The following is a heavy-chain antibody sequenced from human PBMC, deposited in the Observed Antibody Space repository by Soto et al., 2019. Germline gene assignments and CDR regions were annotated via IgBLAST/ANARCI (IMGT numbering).Heavy chain of an antibody. V-gene: IGHV3-23*01. J-gene: IGHJ4*02. CDR3: AKGLYYYDSSGYRVFDY. CDR2: ISGNGFDT. CDR1: GFSFGTYL. Sequence: PGGSLRLSCNASGFSFGTYLMTWVRQAPGKGLEWVSSISGNGFDTYYADSVKGRFTISRDNSKKTVYLQMHGLRADDTAVYYCAKGLYYYDSSGYRVFDYWGQGALVTVSS. D-gene: IGHD3-22*01.